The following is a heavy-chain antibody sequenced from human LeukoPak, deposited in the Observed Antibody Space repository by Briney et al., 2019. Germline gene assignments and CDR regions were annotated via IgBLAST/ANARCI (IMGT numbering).Heavy chain of an antibody. CDR2: AYYRSTWVY. CDR3: ARGSSSWPQDYFDY. CDR1: WDSVSSDNAT. V-gene: IGHV6-1*01. J-gene: IGHJ4*02. D-gene: IGHD6-13*01. Sequence: SQTLSLTCATSWDSVSSDNATWNWIRQSPSRGLEWLGRAYYRSTWVYNFAVSVKSRISINPDTATSQFSLQLNSLSPEDTAVYYCARGSSSWPQDYFDYWGQGTLVTVSS.